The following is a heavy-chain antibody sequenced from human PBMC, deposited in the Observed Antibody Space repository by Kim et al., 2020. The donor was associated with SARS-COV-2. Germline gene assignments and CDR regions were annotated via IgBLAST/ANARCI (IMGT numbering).Heavy chain of an antibody. D-gene: IGHD3-16*02. CDR1: GFTFSSYA. CDR3: APTPPPFGGVIVPPDY. J-gene: IGHJ4*02. CDR2: ISGSGGST. Sequence: GGSLRLSCAASGFTFSSYAMSRVRQAPGKGLEWVSAISGSGGSTYYADSVKGRFTISRDNSKNTLYLQMNSLRAEDTAVYYCAPTPPPFGGVIVPPDYWGQGTLVTVSS. V-gene: IGHV3-23*01.